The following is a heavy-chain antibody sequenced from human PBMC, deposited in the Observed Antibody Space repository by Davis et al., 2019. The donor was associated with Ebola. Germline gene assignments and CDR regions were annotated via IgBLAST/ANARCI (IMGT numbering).Heavy chain of an antibody. CDR1: GYTFISND. CDR3: ARDGGASGEGSWYGIDV. V-gene: IGHV1-69*13. Sequence: SVKVSCKASGYTFISNDINWVRQAPGQGLEWMGGIIPIVGTANYAQKFQGRVKITADESTRTAYMELSSLRSEDTAVYYCARDGGASGEGSWYGIDVWGQGTTVTVSS. J-gene: IGHJ6*02. D-gene: IGHD6-19*01. CDR2: IIPIVGTA.